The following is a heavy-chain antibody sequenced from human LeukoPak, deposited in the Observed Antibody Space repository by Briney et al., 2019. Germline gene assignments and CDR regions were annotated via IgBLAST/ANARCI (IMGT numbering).Heavy chain of an antibody. D-gene: IGHD1/OR15-1a*01. CDR3: ARRNSGTHTFDY. V-gene: IGHV4-59*01. Sequence: SETLSLTCTVSGGSISSYYWSWLRQPPGKGLEWIGYIYYSGSTNYNPSFKSRVTMSVDTSKNQFSLMLYSVTAADTAVYFCARRNSGTHTFDYWGQGTLVTVSS. CDR1: GGSISSYY. CDR2: IYYSGST. J-gene: IGHJ4*02.